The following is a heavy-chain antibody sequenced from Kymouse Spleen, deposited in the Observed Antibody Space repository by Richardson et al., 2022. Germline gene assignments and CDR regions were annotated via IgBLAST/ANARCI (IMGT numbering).Heavy chain of an antibody. CDR2: IYPGDSDT. CDR1: GYSFTSYW. D-gene: IGHD3-9*01. CDR3: ARHGILTGSPYYYYYGMDV. V-gene: IGHV5-51*01. J-gene: IGHJ6*02. Sequence: EVQLVQSGAEVKKPGESLKISCKGSGYSFTSYWIGWVRQMPGKGLEWMGIIYPGDSDTRYSPSFQGQVTISADKSISTAYLQWSSLKASDTAMYYCARHGILTGSPYYYYYGMDVWGQGTTVTVSS.